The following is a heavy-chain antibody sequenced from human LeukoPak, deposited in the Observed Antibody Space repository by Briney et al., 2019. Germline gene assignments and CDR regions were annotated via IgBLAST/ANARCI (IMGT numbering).Heavy chain of an antibody. Sequence: PGGSLRLSCSASGFTFSSYAMHWVRQAPGKGLEYVSAISSNGGSTYYADSVKGRFTISRDKSKNTLYVQMSSLRAEDTAVYYCWVNTGSFFDIWGQGTMVTVSS. D-gene: IGHD1-14*01. J-gene: IGHJ3*02. CDR1: GFTFSSYA. CDR2: ISSNGGST. CDR3: WVNTGSFFDI. V-gene: IGHV3-64*05.